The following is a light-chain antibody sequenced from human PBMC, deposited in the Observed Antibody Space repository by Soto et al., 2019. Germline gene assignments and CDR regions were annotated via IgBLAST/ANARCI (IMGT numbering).Light chain of an antibody. CDR3: QKYNSSPPT. J-gene: IGKJ1*01. CDR2: AAS. CDR1: QAISIY. Sequence: DIQMTQSPSSLSTSVGDRVTITCRASQAISIYLAWYQQKPGKVPKLLIYAASTLQSGVPSRFSGSRSGTDSTLTISSLQPEDVATYYCQKYNSSPPTFGQGTKVEIK. V-gene: IGKV1-27*01.